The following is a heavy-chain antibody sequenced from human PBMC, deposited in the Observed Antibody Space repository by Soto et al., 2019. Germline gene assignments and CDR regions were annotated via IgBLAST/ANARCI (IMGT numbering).Heavy chain of an antibody. D-gene: IGHD2-21*01. CDR2: IYPGGNT. CDR3: ARLVGVAIDP. J-gene: IGHJ5*02. V-gene: IGHV4-30-2*01. Sequence: PSETLSLTCAASGGSISSGHYPWTWIRQPPGKGLEWIGNIYPGGNTYYSPSLKSRATIALDTSKSLVSLRLNSVTAADTVVYYCARLVGVAIDPWGQGTLVTVSS. CDR1: GGSISSGHYP.